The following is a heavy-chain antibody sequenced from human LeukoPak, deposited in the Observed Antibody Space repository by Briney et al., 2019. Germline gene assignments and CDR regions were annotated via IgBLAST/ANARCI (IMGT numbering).Heavy chain of an antibody. CDR3: ARGLVSPRAFDI. J-gene: IGHJ3*02. CDR2: MNPNSGNT. Sequence: ASVKVSCKASGYTFTSYDINWVRQATGQGLEWMGWMNPNSGNTGYAQKFRGRVTMTRNTSISTAYMELSSLRSEDTAVYYCARGLVSPRAFDIWGQGTMVTVSS. D-gene: IGHD6-6*01. V-gene: IGHV1-8*01. CDR1: GYTFTSYD.